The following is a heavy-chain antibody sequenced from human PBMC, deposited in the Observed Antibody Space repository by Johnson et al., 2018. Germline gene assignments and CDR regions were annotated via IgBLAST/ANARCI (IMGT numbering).Heavy chain of an antibody. CDR2: IYYSGST. D-gene: IGHD2-21*02. CDR1: GGSISSYY. J-gene: IGHJ1*01. Sequence: QVQLQESGPGLVKPSEPLSLTCTVSGGSISSYYWHWIRQPPGTGLEWIGYIYYSGSTNYNPSLKSRVTISVDTPKNQVSLKLISVTAADTAVYYCAKDRGYCGGACYSYFQHWGQGTLVTVSS. V-gene: IGHV4-59*01. CDR3: AKDRGYCGGACYSYFQH.